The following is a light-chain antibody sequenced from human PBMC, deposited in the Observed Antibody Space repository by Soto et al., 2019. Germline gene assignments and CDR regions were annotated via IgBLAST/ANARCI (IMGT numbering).Light chain of an antibody. V-gene: IGLV2-23*01. Sequence: QSALTQPASVSGSPGQSITISCTGTSSDVGSYIFVSWFQQHPGKAPKLMIYEGSKRPLGVSNRFSGSKSGNTASLTISGLQAEDEADYYCCSYAGSTTYVFGTGTKVTDL. J-gene: IGLJ1*01. CDR2: EGS. CDR3: CSYAGSTTYV. CDR1: SSDVGSYIF.